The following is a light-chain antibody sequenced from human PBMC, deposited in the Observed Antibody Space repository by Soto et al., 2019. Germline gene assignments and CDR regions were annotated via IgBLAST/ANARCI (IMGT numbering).Light chain of an antibody. CDR1: QSVSSSY. CDR3: QQYYGSPHT. CDR2: VSS. Sequence: EIVMTQSPATLSVSPGQRATLSCRASQSVSSSYLAWYQQTPGQAPRLLIYVSSNRATVIPARFSGSGSGTEFTLTISSLQSEDFAVYYCQQYYGSPHTFGRGTKVEIK. V-gene: IGKV3D-15*01. J-gene: IGKJ4*01.